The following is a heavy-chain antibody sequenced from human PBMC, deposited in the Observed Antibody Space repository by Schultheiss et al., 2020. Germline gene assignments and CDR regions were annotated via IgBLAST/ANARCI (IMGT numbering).Heavy chain of an antibody. CDR3: ARSWVGATLFDY. Sequence: ETLSLTCTVSGGSISSSSYYWGWIRQPPGKGLVWVSRIDSDGSSTSYADSVKGRFTISRDNAKNSLYLQMNSLRAEDTAVFYCARSWVGATLFDYWGQGTLVTVSS. CDR2: IDSDGSST. CDR1: GGSISSSSYY. D-gene: IGHD1-26*01. J-gene: IGHJ4*02. V-gene: IGHV3-74*01.